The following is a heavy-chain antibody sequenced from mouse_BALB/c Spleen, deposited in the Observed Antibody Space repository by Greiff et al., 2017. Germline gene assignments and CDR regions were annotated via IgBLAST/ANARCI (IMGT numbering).Heavy chain of an antibody. D-gene: IGHD1-1*02. Sequence: QVQLQQSGAELVRPGVSVKISCKGSGYTFTDYAMHWVKQSHAKSLEWIGVISTYYGDASYNQKFKGKATMTVDKSSSTAYMELARLTSEDSAIYYCARHGYFDYWGQGTTLTVSS. CDR3: ARHGYFDY. J-gene: IGHJ2*01. V-gene: IGHV1S137*01. CDR2: ISTYYGDA. CDR1: GYTFTDYA.